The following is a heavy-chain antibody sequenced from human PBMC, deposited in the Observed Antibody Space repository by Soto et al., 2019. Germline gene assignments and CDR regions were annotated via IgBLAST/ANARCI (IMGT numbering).Heavy chain of an antibody. J-gene: IGHJ6*02. CDR3: ARDAQQQLVEFYYYYGMDV. Sequence: SVKVSCKASGGTFSSYAISWVRQAPGQGLEWMGGIIPIFGTANYAQKFQGRVTITADESTSTAYMELSSLRSEDAAVYYCARDAQQQLVEFYYYYGMDVWGQGTTVTVSS. V-gene: IGHV1-69*13. CDR1: GGTFSSYA. CDR2: IIPIFGTA. D-gene: IGHD6-13*01.